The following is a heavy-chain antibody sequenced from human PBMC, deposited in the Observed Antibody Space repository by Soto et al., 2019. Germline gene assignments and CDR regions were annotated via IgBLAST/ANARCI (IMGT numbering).Heavy chain of an antibody. CDR2: IKQDGSEK. CDR1: GFTFGSYW. V-gene: IGHV3-7*01. D-gene: IGHD1-26*01. CDR3: ARHRLGVGATLDAFDF. Sequence: TGGSQRLSWAASGFTFGSYWISWVRQAPGKGLEWVANIKQDGSEKYYVDSVKGRFTISRDNAKNSLYLQMNSLRAEDTAVYYCARHRLGVGATLDAFDFLGQGTMVTV. J-gene: IGHJ3*01.